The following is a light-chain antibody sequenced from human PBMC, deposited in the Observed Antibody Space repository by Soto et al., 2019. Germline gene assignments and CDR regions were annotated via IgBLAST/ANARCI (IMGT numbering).Light chain of an antibody. CDR2: DAS. J-gene: IGKJ4*01. CDR1: QAIRND. V-gene: IGKV3D-15*01. CDR3: QQYNNWPLT. Sequence: MTQSPSSLSASVGDRVTITCRASQAIRNDLGWYQQKPGQPPRLLIYDASTRATGIPARFSGSQSGTEFTLTISSLLSEDFAVYFCQQYNNWPLTFGGGTKVETK.